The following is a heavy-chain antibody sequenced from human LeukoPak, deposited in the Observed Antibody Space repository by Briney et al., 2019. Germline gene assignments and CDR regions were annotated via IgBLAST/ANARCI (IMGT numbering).Heavy chain of an antibody. CDR3: VLYYYGSGSYLGVFDY. CDR2: ISGSGGST. V-gene: IGHV3-23*01. J-gene: IGHJ4*02. D-gene: IGHD3-10*01. CDR1: GFTFTNSA. Sequence: GGSLRLSCAASGFTFTNSALSWVRQAPGKGLQWVSDISGSGGSTYYADSVKGRFTISRDNSKNTLYLQMNSLRAEDTAVYYCVLYYYGSGSYLGVFDYWGQGTLVTVSS.